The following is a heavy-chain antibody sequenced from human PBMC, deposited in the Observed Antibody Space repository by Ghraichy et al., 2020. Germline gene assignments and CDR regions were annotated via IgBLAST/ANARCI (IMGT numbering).Heavy chain of an antibody. Sequence: SGPTLVKPTETVTLTCTVSGFSLSNARMGVSCIRQPPGKALEWLAHIFSNYEKSYSTSLKSRLTISKDTSKSQVVLTITNMDPVDTATYYCARIPRTTYWLDPWGQGTLVTVSS. V-gene: IGHV2-26*01. J-gene: IGHJ5*02. CDR3: ARIPRTTYWLDP. CDR2: IFSNYEK. D-gene: IGHD1-7*01. CDR1: GFSLSNARMG.